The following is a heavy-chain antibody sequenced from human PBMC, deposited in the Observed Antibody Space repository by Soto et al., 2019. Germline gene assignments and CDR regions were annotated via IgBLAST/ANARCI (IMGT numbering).Heavy chain of an antibody. Sequence: GGSLRLSCAVSGFTFSDYSMNWVRQAPGRGLEWISYINKNSFTIHYAESVKGRFTISRDNAKNSLYLQMNSLRVEDTAIYYCARSRTSPDYWGQGTQVTVSS. CDR2: INKNSFTI. D-gene: IGHD2-2*01. V-gene: IGHV3-48*04. CDR1: GFTFSDYS. J-gene: IGHJ4*02. CDR3: ARSRTSPDY.